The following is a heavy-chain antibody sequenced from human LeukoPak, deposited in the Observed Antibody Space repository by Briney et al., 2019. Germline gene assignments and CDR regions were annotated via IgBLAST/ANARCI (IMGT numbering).Heavy chain of an antibody. CDR3: AKDRRWLQTLGYFDY. CDR2: ISWNSGSI. V-gene: IGHV3-9*01. J-gene: IGHJ4*02. D-gene: IGHD5-24*01. CDR1: GFTFDDYA. Sequence: GGSLRLSCVASGFTFDDYAMHWVRQAPGKGLEWVSGISWNSGSIGYADSVKGRFTISRDNAKNSLYLQMNSLRAEDTALYYCAKDRRWLQTLGYFDYWGQGTLVTVSS.